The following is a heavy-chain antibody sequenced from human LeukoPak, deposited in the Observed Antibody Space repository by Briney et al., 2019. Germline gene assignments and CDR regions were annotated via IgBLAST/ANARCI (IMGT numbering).Heavy chain of an antibody. CDR2: IIPIFGTA. D-gene: IGHD6-13*01. Sequence: ASGKVSCKASGGTCSSDAISWVRQAAGQGLEWMGGIIPIFGTANYAQKFQGRVTITADESTSTAYMELSSLRSEDTAVYYCARVGTGVWYFDYWGQGTLVTVSS. CDR3: ARVGTGVWYFDY. CDR1: GGTCSSDA. V-gene: IGHV1-69*13. J-gene: IGHJ4*02.